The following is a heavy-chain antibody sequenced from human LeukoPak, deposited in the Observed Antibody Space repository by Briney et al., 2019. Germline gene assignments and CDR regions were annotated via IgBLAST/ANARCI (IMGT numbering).Heavy chain of an antibody. D-gene: IGHD3-3*01. CDR2: ISGSGGST. CDR3: AKSLGYDFWSGYQGWFDP. V-gene: IGHV3-23*01. J-gene: IGHJ5*02. Sequence: GGSLRLSCAASGFTFSSYAMSWVRQAPGKGLEWVSAISGSGGSTYYADSVKGRFTISRDNSKNTLYLQMNSLRAEDTAVYYCAKSLGYDFWSGYQGWFDPWGQGTLVTVSS. CDR1: GFTFSSYA.